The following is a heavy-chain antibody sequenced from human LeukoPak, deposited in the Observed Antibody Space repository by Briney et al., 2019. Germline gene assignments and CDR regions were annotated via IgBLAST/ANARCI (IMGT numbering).Heavy chain of an antibody. CDR2: IYYSGST. Sequence: ETESLTCTVPGGSIRSYYWSWIRQPPGKGLEWIGYIYYSGSTNYNPTLKRRVTISVDTSKNQFSMKLSSVTAADTAVYYCARHYPPYSSGWYYFDYWGQGTLVTVSS. J-gene: IGHJ4*02. CDR3: ARHYPPYSSGWYYFDY. CDR1: GGSIRSYY. D-gene: IGHD6-19*01. V-gene: IGHV4-59*08.